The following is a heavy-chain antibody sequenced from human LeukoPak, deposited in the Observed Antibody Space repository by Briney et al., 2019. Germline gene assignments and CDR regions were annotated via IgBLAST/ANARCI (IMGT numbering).Heavy chain of an antibody. Sequence: SETLSLTCAVYGGSFSGYYWSWIRQPPGKGLEWIGEINHSGSTNYNPSLKSRVTISVDTSKNRFSLKLSSVTAADTAVYYCARATYSSGWYNYWGQGTLVTVSS. CDR2: INHSGST. V-gene: IGHV4-34*01. J-gene: IGHJ4*02. CDR1: GGSFSGYY. CDR3: ARATYSSGWYNY. D-gene: IGHD6-19*01.